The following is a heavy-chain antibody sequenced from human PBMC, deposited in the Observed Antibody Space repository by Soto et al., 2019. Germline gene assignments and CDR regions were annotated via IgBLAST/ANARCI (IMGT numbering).Heavy chain of an antibody. Sequence: GESLKISCQPSGYSFISYWVAWVRQKPGKGLEWMGTFYPGDSTSTYSPSFQGQVTISVDKSISTAYLHLSSLRASDTAMYYCARIIGYCRNNDCSWTFDIWGQGTMVTVSS. CDR2: FYPGDSTS. CDR3: ARIIGYCRNNDCSWTFDI. V-gene: IGHV5-51*01. CDR1: GYSFISYW. J-gene: IGHJ3*02. D-gene: IGHD2-2*03.